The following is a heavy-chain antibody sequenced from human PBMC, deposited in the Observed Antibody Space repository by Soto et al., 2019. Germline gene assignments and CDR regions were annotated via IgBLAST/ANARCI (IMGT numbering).Heavy chain of an antibody. Sequence: QVQLQESGPGLVKPSQTLSLTCTVSGGSISSGDYYWSWIRQPPGKGLEWIGDIYYSGSTYYNPSLKSRITISVDTSKNQFSLKQSSVTAADTAVYYCAVHVVSEVDYFDYWGQGTLVTVSS. D-gene: IGHD2-15*01. J-gene: IGHJ4*02. V-gene: IGHV4-30-4*01. CDR2: IYYSGST. CDR1: GGSISSGDYY. CDR3: AVHVVSEVDYFDY.